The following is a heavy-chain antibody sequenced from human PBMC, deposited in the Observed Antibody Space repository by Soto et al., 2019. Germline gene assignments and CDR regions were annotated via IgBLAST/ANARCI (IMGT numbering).Heavy chain of an antibody. D-gene: IGHD2-15*01. V-gene: IGHV1-69*13. CDR1: GGTFSSYA. Sequence: SVKVSCKASGGTFSSYAISWVRQAPGQGLEWMGGIIPIFGTANYAQKFQGRVTITADESTSTAYMELSSLRSEDTAVYYCARDGIGYCSGGSCRDAFDIWGQGTMVTVSS. CDR3: ARDGIGYCSGGSCRDAFDI. J-gene: IGHJ3*02. CDR2: IIPIFGTA.